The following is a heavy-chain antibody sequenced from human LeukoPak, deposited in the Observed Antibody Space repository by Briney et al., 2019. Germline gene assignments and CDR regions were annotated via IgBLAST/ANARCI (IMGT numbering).Heavy chain of an antibody. V-gene: IGHV4-59*01. J-gene: IGHJ3*02. Sequence: SETLSLTCTVSGGSISSYYWSWIRQPPGKGLEWIGYIYYSGSTNYNPSLKSRVTISVDTSKNQFSLKLSSVTAADTAVYYCARDGDYYDSSGPVFDIWGQGTMVTVSS. CDR3: ARDGDYYDSSGPVFDI. CDR1: GGSISSYY. CDR2: IYYSGST. D-gene: IGHD3-22*01.